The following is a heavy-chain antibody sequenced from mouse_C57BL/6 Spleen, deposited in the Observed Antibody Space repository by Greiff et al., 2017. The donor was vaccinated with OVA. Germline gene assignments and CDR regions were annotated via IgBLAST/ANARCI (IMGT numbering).Heavy chain of an antibody. CDR3: ARITTVVAHYYAMDY. J-gene: IGHJ4*01. D-gene: IGHD1-1*01. CDR2: IYPRDGST. V-gene: IGHV1-78*01. CDR1: GYTFTDHS. Sequence: QVQLQQSDAELVKPGASVKISCKVSGYTFTDHSIHWMKQRPEQGLEWIGYIYPRDGSTKYNEKFKGKATLTADKSSSTAYMQLNSLTSEDSAVYFCARITTVVAHYYAMDYWGQGTSVTVSS.